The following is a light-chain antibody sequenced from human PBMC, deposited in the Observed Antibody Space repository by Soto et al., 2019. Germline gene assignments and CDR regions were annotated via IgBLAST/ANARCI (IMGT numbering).Light chain of an antibody. CDR1: QSVGTF. J-gene: IGKJ1*01. V-gene: IGKV3-11*01. CDR3: QQCNSWPQWT. CDR2: DAS. Sequence: EIVLTQSPATLSLSPGERATLSCRASQSVGTFFAWYQQKPGKAPRLLIYDASNRATGIPARFSGSGSVTDFTLTISSLEPEDFAVYYCQQCNSWPQWTFGQGTKVEI.